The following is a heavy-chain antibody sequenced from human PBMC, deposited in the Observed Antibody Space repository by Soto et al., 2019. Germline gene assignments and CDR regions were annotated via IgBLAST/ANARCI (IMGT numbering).Heavy chain of an antibody. V-gene: IGHV3-30*04. Sequence: QVQLVESGGGVLQRGGSLRLSCAASGFTFSSYPLHWVRQAPGKGLEWVAAIGSDGTATHLADSLKGRFTNSRDNPKNTLYLQIDSLRDDDTGVYYCAREDASSGRAGTFQQWGQGTLVTVSS. D-gene: IGHD3-22*01. J-gene: IGHJ1*01. CDR3: AREDASSGRAGTFQQ. CDR2: IGSDGTAT. CDR1: GFTFSSYP.